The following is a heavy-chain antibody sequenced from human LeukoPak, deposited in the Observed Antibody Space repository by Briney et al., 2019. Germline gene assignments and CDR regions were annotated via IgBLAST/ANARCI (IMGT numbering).Heavy chain of an antibody. CDR1: GFTFDDYA. J-gene: IGHJ4*02. CDR2: INWNSGSI. V-gene: IGHV3-9*01. D-gene: IGHD3-10*01. Sequence: PGRSLRLSCAASGFTFDDYAMHWVRQAPGKGLEWVSGINWNSGSIGYADSVKGRFTISRDNAKNSLYLQMNSLRAEDTALYYCAKLPSSYGSGSQVDYWGQGTLVTVSS. CDR3: AKLPSSYGSGSQVDY.